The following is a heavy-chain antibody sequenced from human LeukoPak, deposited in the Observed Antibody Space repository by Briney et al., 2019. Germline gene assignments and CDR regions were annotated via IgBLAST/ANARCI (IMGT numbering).Heavy chain of an antibody. J-gene: IGHJ4*02. CDR1: GFTFSSYS. V-gene: IGHV3-21*01. D-gene: IGHD5-18*01. CDR3: ARGWPGYSYGSPDY. CDR2: ISSSSSYI. Sequence: GGSLRLSCAASGFTFSSYSMNWVRQAPGKGLEWVSSISSSSSYIYYADSVKGRFTISRDNAKNSLYLQMNSLRAEDTAVYYCARGWPGYSYGSPDYWGQGALVTVSS.